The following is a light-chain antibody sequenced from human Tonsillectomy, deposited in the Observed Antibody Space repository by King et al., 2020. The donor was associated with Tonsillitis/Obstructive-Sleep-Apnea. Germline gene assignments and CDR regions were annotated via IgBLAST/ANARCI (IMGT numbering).Light chain of an antibody. Sequence: VPSRFSGSGVGPAFTLTISSLQPEDFATYYCQQSYTTLTFGGGTKVEIK. J-gene: IGKJ4*01. V-gene: IGKV1-39*01. CDR3: QQSYTTLT.